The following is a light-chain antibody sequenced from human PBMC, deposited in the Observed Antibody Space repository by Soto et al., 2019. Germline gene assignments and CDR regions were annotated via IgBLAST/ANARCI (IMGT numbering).Light chain of an antibody. J-gene: IGLJ3*02. V-gene: IGLV2-11*01. CDR3: CSYAGRYTWV. CDR2: DVS. Sequence: QSVLTQPRSVSGSPGQSVTISCTGTSGDVGGYNYASWYQQHPGKAPKLMIYDVSQRPSGVPDRFSGSKSGNTASLTISGLQAEGEADYYCCSYAGRYTWVFGGGTKLTVL. CDR1: SGDVGGYNY.